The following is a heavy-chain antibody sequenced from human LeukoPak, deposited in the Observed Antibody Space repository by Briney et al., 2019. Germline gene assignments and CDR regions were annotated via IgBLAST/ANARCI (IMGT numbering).Heavy chain of an antibody. CDR1: IGSISSGGYS. J-gene: IGHJ4*02. D-gene: IGHD2-21*02. CDR2: IYHSGST. V-gene: IGHV4-30-2*01. CDR3: ARYCGGDCYSFDY. Sequence: SQTRSLTCAVSIGSISSGGYSWTCIRQPPGKGLEWIGHIYHSGSTYKNPSLKSRVTISVDRSKNQFSLKLSSVTAADTAVYYWARYCGGDCYSFDYWGQGTLVTVSS.